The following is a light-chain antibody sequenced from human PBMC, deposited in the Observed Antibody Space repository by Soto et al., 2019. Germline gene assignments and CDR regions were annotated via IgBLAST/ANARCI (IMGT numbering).Light chain of an antibody. CDR1: SSDVGGYNY. Sequence: QFALTQPASVSGSPGQSITISCTGTSSDVGGYNYVSWYQQHPGKAPKLMIYDVSNRPSGVSNRFSGSKSGNTASLTISGLQAEDEADYYCSSYTSSSTYVSGPGTKFTV. CDR3: SSYTSSSTYV. CDR2: DVS. J-gene: IGLJ1*01. V-gene: IGLV2-14*01.